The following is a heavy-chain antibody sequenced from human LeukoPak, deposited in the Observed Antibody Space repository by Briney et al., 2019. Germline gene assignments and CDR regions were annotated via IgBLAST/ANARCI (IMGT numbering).Heavy chain of an antibody. Sequence: GRSLRLSCAASGFTFSSYAMHWVRQAPGKGLEWVAVISYDGSNKYYADSVKGRFTISRDNSKNTLYLQMNSLRAEDTAVYYCARQALGYYMDVWGKGTKVTVSS. J-gene: IGHJ6*03. V-gene: IGHV3-30-3*01. CDR3: ARQALGYYMDV. CDR2: ISYDGSNK. CDR1: GFTFSSYA.